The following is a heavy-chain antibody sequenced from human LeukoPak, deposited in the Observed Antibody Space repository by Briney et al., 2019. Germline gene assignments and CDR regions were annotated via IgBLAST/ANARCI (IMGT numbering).Heavy chain of an antibody. J-gene: IGHJ4*02. D-gene: IGHD4-23*01. Sequence: PGGSLRLSCAASGFIFSNYAMSWVRQAPGKGLEWVSAISGSGGSTYYADSVKGRFTISRDNSKNTLYLQMNSLRAEDTAVYYCASERSAAYGGNSADFDYWGQGTLVTVSS. CDR1: GFIFSNYA. CDR2: ISGSGGST. CDR3: ASERSAAYGGNSADFDY. V-gene: IGHV3-23*01.